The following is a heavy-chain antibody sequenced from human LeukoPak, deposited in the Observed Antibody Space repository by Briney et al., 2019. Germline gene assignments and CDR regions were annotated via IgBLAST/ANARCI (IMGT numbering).Heavy chain of an antibody. D-gene: IGHD6-19*01. Sequence: GGSLRLSCAASGFTFSSYGMHWVRQAPGKGLEWVAFIRYDGSNKYYADSVKGRFTISRDNSKNTLYLQMNSLRAEDTAVYYCAKAPRPNSNGWYYFDYWGQGTLVTVSS. CDR3: AKAPRPNSNGWYYFDY. CDR2: IRYDGSNK. V-gene: IGHV3-30*02. J-gene: IGHJ4*02. CDR1: GFTFSSYG.